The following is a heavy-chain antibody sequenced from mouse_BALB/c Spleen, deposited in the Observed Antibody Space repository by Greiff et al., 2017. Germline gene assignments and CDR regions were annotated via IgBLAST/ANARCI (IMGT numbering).Heavy chain of an antibody. J-gene: IGHJ4*01. V-gene: IGHV14-3*02. CDR3: AKYDGDYYAMDY. CDR1: GFNIKDTY. Sequence: EVKLMESGAELVKPGASVKLSCTASGFNIKDTYMHWVKQRPEQGLEWIGRIDPANGNTKYDPKFQGKATITADTSSNTAYLQLSSLTSEDTAVYYCAKYDGDYYAMDYWGQGTSVTVSS. CDR2: IDPANGNT. D-gene: IGHD2-12*01.